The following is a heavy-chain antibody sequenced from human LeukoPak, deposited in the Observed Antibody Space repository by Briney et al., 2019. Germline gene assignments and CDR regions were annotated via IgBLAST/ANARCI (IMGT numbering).Heavy chain of an antibody. CDR2: ISDSGDST. V-gene: IGHV3-23*01. CDR3: AKDGARGSGSSRYFDH. J-gene: IGHJ4*02. D-gene: IGHD3-10*01. CDR1: GFTFNTYT. Sequence: PGGSLRLSCAASGFTFNTYTMNWVRQAPGKGLEWVSGISDSGDSTYYADSVKGRFTISRDNSKNTLHLQMNSLRAGDTAVYYCAKDGARGSGSSRYFDHWGQGTLVTVSS.